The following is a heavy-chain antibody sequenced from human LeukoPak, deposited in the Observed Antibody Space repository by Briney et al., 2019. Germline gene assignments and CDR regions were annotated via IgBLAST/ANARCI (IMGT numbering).Heavy chain of an antibody. V-gene: IGHV4-61*08. CDR3: ARRLTRPERFDS. Sequence: SETLSLTCTVSGGSVSSDGFYWTWIRQPPGTGLEWIGYVYYSGSTNYNPSLKSRVIISVDTSKNQFSLKLNSVTAADTAVYYCARRLTRPERFDSWGQGTLVTVSS. CDR2: VYYSGST. J-gene: IGHJ4*02. D-gene: IGHD4-11*01. CDR1: GGSVSSDGFY.